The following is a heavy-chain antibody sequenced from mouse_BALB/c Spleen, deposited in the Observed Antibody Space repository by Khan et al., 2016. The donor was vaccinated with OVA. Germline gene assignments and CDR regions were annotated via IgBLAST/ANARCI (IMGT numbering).Heavy chain of an antibody. D-gene: IGHD2-14*01. J-gene: IGHJ4*01. CDR2: ISSTGST. CDR1: GYSITSDYA. CDR3: ARSLYYSYGYALDC. Sequence: EVQLQESGPGLVKPSQSLSLTCTVTGYSITSDYAWNWIRHFPGNKLEWMGYISSTGSTNYNPSLKSRISITRDTSKNQFFLQLKSVTTEDTATXYCARSLYYSYGYALDCWGRGTSITVSS. V-gene: IGHV3-2*02.